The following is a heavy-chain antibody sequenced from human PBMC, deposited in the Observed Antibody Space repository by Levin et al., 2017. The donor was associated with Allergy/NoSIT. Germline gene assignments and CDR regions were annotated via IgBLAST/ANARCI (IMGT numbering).Heavy chain of an antibody. V-gene: IGHV1-2*02. Sequence: ASVKVSCKASGYTFTGYYMHWVRQAPGQGLEWMGWINPNSGGTNYAQKFQGRVTMTRDTSISTAYMELSRLRSDDTAVYYCARDLITGTDYYYYGMNVWGQGTTVTVSS. J-gene: IGHJ6*02. CDR1: GYTFTGYY. D-gene: IGHD1-7*01. CDR2: INPNSGGT. CDR3: ARDLITGTDYYYYGMNV.